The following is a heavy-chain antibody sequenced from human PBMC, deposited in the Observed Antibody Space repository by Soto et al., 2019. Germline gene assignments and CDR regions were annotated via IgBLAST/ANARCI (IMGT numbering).Heavy chain of an antibody. CDR1: GFTFSSYG. D-gene: IGHD3-22*01. J-gene: IGHJ4*02. CDR2: IWYDGSNK. CDR3: ARDQATYYYGSSGYYPLGY. V-gene: IGHV3-33*01. Sequence: GGSLRLSCAASGFTFSSYGMHWVRQAPGKWLEWVAVIWYDGSNKYYADSVKGRFTISRDNSKNTLYLQMNSLRAEDTAVYYCARDQATYYYGSSGYYPLGYWGQGXLVTVYS.